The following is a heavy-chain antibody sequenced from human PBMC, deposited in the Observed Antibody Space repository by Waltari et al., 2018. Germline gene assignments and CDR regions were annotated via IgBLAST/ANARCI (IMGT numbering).Heavy chain of an antibody. D-gene: IGHD3-22*01. CDR2: IYTSGST. J-gene: IGHJ5*02. V-gene: IGHV4-4*07. CDR3: AREGYYDSSGYPRGFDP. Sequence: QVQLQESGPGLVKPSETLSLTCTVSGGSISRYYWSWIRQPAGKGLEWIGRIYTSGSTNYNPSLKSRVTMSVDTSKNQFSLKLSSVTAADTAVYYCAREGYYDSSGYPRGFDPWGQGTLVTVSS. CDR1: GGSISRYY.